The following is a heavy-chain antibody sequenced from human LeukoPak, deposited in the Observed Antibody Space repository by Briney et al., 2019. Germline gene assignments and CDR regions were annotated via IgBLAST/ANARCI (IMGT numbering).Heavy chain of an antibody. D-gene: IGHD2-21*02. J-gene: IGHJ4*02. V-gene: IGHV3-7*04. CDR2: IKQDGSEQ. CDR1: AFTLNNYW. Sequence: GGSLRLSCAASAFTLNNYWMSWVRQAPGKGLEWVANIKQDGSEQYYVDSVKGRFTISRDNAKNSLYLQMNSLRAEDTAVYYCARSYCGGDCHSPAYWGQGTLVTVSS. CDR3: ARSYCGGDCHSPAY.